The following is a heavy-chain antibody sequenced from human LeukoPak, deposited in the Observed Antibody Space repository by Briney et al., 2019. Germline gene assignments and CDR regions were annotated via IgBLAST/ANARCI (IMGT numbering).Heavy chain of an antibody. CDR2: IKQDGSEK. D-gene: IGHD3-3*01. V-gene: IGHV3-7*01. CDR1: GFTFSSYW. Sequence: PGGSLRLSCAASGFTFSSYWMSWVRQAPGKGLEWVANIKQDGSEKYYVDSVKGRFTISRDNAKNSLYLQMNSLRAEDTAVYYCARMQRITIFGVVITPFDYWGRGTLVTVSS. J-gene: IGHJ4*02. CDR3: ARMQRITIFGVVITPFDY.